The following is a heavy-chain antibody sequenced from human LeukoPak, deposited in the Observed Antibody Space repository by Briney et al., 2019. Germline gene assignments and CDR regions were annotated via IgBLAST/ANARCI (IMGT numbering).Heavy chain of an antibody. J-gene: IGHJ6*03. D-gene: IGHD3-10*01. V-gene: IGHV4-4*02. Sequence: SETLSLTCAVSGGSISGSNWWSWVRQPPGKGLEWIGEIYHSGSTNYNPSLKSRVTISVDTSKNQFSLKLTSVTAADTGIYFCARHGLSRGVYIIRQYNYYMDVWGTGTTVTVSS. CDR2: IYHSGST. CDR1: GGSISGSNW. CDR3: ARHGLSRGVYIIRQYNYYMDV.